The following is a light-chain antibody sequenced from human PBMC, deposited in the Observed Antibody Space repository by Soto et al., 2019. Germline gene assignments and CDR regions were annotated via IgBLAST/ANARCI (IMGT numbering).Light chain of an antibody. J-gene: IGLJ2*01. CDR3: SSYSSSSTYVL. V-gene: IGLV2-14*01. Sequence: QSVLTQPASVSGSPGQSITISCTGTSSDIGGYNYVSWYQQHPGKAPKVMIYEVTNRPSGVSNRFSGSKSGNTASLTISGLQTEDEADYYCSSYSSSSTYVLFGGGTKVTVL. CDR1: SSDIGGYNY. CDR2: EVT.